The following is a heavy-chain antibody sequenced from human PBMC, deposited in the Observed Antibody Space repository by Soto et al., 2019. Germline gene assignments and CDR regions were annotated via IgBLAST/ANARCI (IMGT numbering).Heavy chain of an antibody. CDR1: GVTFSSET. V-gene: IGHV1-69*01. J-gene: IGHJ4*01. D-gene: IGHD3-10*01. CDR3: ATELGENPASPFDA. CDR2: IIPLFGTA. Sequence: QVQLVQSCADVKKPGSSVKVSCQASGVTFSSETLGWVRQAHGQGLEWVGGIIPLFGTASYAQKFQGRVTVTADESTSTVYMELSSLRSDDTAVYFCATELGENPASPFDAWGHGTLVTVSS.